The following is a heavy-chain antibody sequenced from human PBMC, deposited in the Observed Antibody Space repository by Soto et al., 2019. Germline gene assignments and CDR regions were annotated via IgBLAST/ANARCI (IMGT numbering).Heavy chain of an antibody. CDR3: AKGGRQWLVTSDFNY. Sequence: GGSLRLSCAASGFTVSSNYMSWVRLAPGRGLEWVSIIYSSGGTYYADSVKDRFTISRDNSRNTLYLQILGLRAEDSAVYYCAKGGRQWLVTSDFNYWGQGALVTV. CDR1: GFTVSSNY. V-gene: IGHV3-66*01. J-gene: IGHJ4*02. CDR2: IYSSGGT. D-gene: IGHD6-19*01.